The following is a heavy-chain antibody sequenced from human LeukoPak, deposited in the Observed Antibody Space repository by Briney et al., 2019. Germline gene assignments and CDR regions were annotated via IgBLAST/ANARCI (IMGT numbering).Heavy chain of an antibody. J-gene: IGHJ4*02. D-gene: IGHD2-15*01. CDR3: ARARAMWDIVVVVAAKYFDY. CDR1: GGSFSDYY. Sequence: PSETLSLTCAVYGGSFSDYYWSWIRQPPGKGLEWIGEINHSGSTNYNPSLKSRVTISVVTSKNQFSLKLSSVTAADTAVYYCARARAMWDIVVVVAAKYFDYWGQGTLVTVSS. V-gene: IGHV4-34*01. CDR2: INHSGST.